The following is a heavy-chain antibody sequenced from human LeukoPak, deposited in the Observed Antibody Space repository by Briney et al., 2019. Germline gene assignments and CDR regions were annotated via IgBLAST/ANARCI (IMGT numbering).Heavy chain of an antibody. CDR3: ARVAAKTVDY. CDR2: IYYSGST. D-gene: IGHD2-15*01. V-gene: IGHV4-59*12. Sequence: SETLSLTCSVSGGSISSYYWSWIRQPPGKGLEWIGYIYYSGSTNYNPSLKSRVTMSIDTSKNQFSLKLSSVTAADTAVYYCARVAAKTVDYWGQGTLVTVSS. J-gene: IGHJ4*02. CDR1: GGSISSYY.